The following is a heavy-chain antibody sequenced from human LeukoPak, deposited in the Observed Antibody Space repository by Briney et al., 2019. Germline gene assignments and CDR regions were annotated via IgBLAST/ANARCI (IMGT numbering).Heavy chain of an antibody. V-gene: IGHV4-59*01. Sequence: SETLSLTCTVSGDSISPYYWSWIRQSPGKGLEWIGYVYYSGSSNYNPSLKSRVTISVDTSKNHFSLKLTSVTAADTAVYYCARYGSAWAFDYWGQEALVTVSS. CDR1: GDSISPYY. CDR2: VYYSGSS. CDR3: ARYGSAWAFDY. D-gene: IGHD1-26*01. J-gene: IGHJ4*02.